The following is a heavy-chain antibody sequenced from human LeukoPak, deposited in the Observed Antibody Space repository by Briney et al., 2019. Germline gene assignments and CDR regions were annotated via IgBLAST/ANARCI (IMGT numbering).Heavy chain of an antibody. Sequence: SVKVSCKASGGTFSSYAISWVRQAPGQGLEWMGGIIPIFGTANYAQKFQGRVTITADESTSTAYMELSSLRSEDTAVYYCARGGSSIAARRSHSDWFDPWGQGTLVTVSS. D-gene: IGHD6-6*01. CDR2: IIPIFGTA. CDR1: GGTFSSYA. CDR3: ARGGSSIAARRSHSDWFDP. J-gene: IGHJ5*02. V-gene: IGHV1-69*01.